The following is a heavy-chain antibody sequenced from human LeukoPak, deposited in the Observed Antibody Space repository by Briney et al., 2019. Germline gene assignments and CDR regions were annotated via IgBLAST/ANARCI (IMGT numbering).Heavy chain of an antibody. CDR3: AKVGSSGWFYFDS. V-gene: IGHV3-23*01. D-gene: IGHD6-19*01. Sequence: GGSLRLSCAASGFTLSSYAMSWVRQAPGKGLEWVSAMSGGGVSTYYADSVKGRLTISRDNSKNTLYLQVSSLRAEDTAVYYCAKVGSSGWFYFDSWGQGTLVTVSS. CDR2: MSGGGVST. CDR1: GFTLSSYA. J-gene: IGHJ4*02.